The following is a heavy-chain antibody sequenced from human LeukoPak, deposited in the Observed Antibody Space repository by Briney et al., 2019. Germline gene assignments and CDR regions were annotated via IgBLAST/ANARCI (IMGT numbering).Heavy chain of an antibody. CDR1: GYTFTSYG. V-gene: IGHV1-18*01. D-gene: IGHD2-21*02. CDR2: ISAYNGNT. CDR3: ARDRHLGVVVTAGVLNY. J-gene: IGHJ4*02. Sequence: ASVKVSCKASGYTFTSYGISWVRQAPGQGLEWMGWISAYNGNTNYAQKLQGRVTMTTDTSTSTAYMELRSLRSDDTAVYYCARDRHLGVVVTAGVLNYWGQGTLVTVSS.